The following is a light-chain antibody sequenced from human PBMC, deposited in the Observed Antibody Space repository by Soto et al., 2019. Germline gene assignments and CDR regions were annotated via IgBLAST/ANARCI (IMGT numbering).Light chain of an antibody. V-gene: IGLV1-44*01. CDR1: SSNIGSNP. Sequence: QSVLTQPPSASGTPGQRVTISCSGSSSNIGSNPINWYQQLPGAAPNLLIYTNNQRPSGVPDRFSGSKSGTSASLAISGLQSEDEANYYCAAWDDSLNGGVFGGGTKLTVL. CDR2: TNN. CDR3: AAWDDSLNGGV. J-gene: IGLJ3*02.